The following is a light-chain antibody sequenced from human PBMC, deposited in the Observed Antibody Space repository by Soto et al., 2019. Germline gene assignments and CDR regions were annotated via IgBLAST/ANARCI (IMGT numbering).Light chain of an antibody. CDR2: GAS. CDR1: QSVSSSY. J-gene: IGKJ2*01. V-gene: IGKV3-20*01. CDR3: QQYGSSPRT. Sequence: EIVLTQSPGTLSLSPGERATLSCRASQSVSSSYLAWYQQKPGQAPRLLLYGASCRATGIPTRFSGSGSGTDFTLTIRRLEADDCAVYYCQQYGSSPRTFGQGTKLEIK.